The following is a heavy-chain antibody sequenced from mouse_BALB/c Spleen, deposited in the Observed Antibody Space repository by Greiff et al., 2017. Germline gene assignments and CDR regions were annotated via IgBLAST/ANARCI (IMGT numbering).Heavy chain of an antibody. CDR2: INPSSGYT. J-gene: IGHJ2*01. Sequence: VKLQESGAELARPGASVKMSCKASGYTFTSYTMHWVKQRPGQGLEWIGYINPSSGYTNYNQKFKDKATLTADKSSSTAYMQLSSLTSEDSAVYYCARNWDFDYWGQGTTLTVSS. V-gene: IGHV1-4*01. D-gene: IGHD4-1*01. CDR1: GYTFTSYT. CDR3: ARNWDFDY.